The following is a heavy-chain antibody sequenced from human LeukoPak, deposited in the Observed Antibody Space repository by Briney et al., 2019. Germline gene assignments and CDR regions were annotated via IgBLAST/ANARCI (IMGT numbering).Heavy chain of an antibody. V-gene: IGHV3-23*01. Sequence: GGSLRLSCAASGFTFSSYAMSWVRQAPGKGLEWVSAISGSGGSTYYADSVKGRFTTSRDNSKNTLYLQMNSLRAEDTAVYYCAKDPIVVVPAVPNWFDPWGQGTLVTVSS. CDR2: ISGSGGST. D-gene: IGHD2-2*01. J-gene: IGHJ5*02. CDR1: GFTFSSYA. CDR3: AKDPIVVVPAVPNWFDP.